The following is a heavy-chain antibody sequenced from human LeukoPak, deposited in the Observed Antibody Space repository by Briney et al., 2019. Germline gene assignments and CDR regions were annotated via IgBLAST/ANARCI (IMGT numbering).Heavy chain of an antibody. CDR1: GFTFSSYA. CDR2: ISGSGGST. J-gene: IGHJ4*02. Sequence: QAGGSLRLSCAASGFTFSSYAMSWVRQAPGKGLEWVSTISGSGGSTYYADSVKGRFTISRDNSKNTLYLQMNSLRAEDTAVYYCARDSRGYSYGLDYWGQGTLVTVSS. CDR3: ARDSRGYSYGLDY. D-gene: IGHD5-18*01. V-gene: IGHV3-23*01.